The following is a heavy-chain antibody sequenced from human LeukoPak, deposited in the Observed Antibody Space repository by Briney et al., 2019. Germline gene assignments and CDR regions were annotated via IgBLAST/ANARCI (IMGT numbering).Heavy chain of an antibody. CDR1: GFTFSSYG. V-gene: IGHV3-30*18. Sequence: GRSLRLSCAASGFTFSSYGMHWVRQAPGKGLEWVAVISYDGSNKYYADSVKGRFTISRDNSENTLYLQKNSLRGEDTAVYYCAKDRGSGSTELDYWGQGTLVTVSS. D-gene: IGHD3-10*01. J-gene: IGHJ4*02. CDR3: AKDRGSGSTELDY. CDR2: ISYDGSNK.